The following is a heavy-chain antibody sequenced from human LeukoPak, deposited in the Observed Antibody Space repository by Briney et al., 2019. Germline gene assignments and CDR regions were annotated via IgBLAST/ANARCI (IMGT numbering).Heavy chain of an antibody. Sequence: SETLSLTCTVSGGSMSSYYWSWVRQPPGKGLEWIGHIYSSESTNYNPSLKSRVTISVDTSNNQFSLWLSSVTAADTAVYYCARHTHSIARYYFDYWGQGTLVTVSS. CDR1: GGSMSSYY. CDR2: IYSSEST. D-gene: IGHD6-13*01. CDR3: ARHTHSIARYYFDY. J-gene: IGHJ4*02. V-gene: IGHV4-59*01.